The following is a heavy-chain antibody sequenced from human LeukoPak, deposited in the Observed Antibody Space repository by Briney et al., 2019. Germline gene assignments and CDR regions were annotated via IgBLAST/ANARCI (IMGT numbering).Heavy chain of an antibody. J-gene: IGHJ4*02. D-gene: IGHD3-10*01. Sequence: GGSLRLSCAVSGFTFSSYWMHWVRQAPGKGLEWVSRINNDGSSTVYADSVKGRFTISRDNAKNTLYLQMNSLRAEDTAVYYCASTSASGWGQGTLVTVSS. CDR3: ASTSASG. V-gene: IGHV3-74*01. CDR1: GFTFSSYW. CDR2: INNDGSST.